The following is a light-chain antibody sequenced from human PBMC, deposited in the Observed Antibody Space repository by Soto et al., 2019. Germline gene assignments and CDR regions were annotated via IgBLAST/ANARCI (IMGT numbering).Light chain of an antibody. CDR3: AAWDDSLGVV. V-gene: IGLV1-47*01. Sequence: QSVLTQPPSASGTPGQRVTISCSGRNSNVGGNYVHWYQQFPGAAPKLLIYRNNQRPSGVPDRFSGSKSGTSASLAISGPRSEDEADYFCAAWDDSLGVVFGGGTKLTVL. CDR2: RNN. CDR1: NSNVGGNY. J-gene: IGLJ2*01.